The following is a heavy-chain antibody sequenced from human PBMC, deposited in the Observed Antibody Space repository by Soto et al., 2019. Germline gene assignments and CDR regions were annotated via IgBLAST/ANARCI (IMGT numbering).Heavy chain of an antibody. CDR3: ATVYFYDSSADYYFDY. Sequence: LRLSCTVSGFTFDDYAMSWVRQAPGKGLEWVGFISSQAFGGATEYAASVEGRFTISTDESKTIAYLQMNSLKAADTAVYFCATVYFYDSSADYYFDYWGQGTLVTVSS. CDR2: ISSQAFGGAT. J-gene: IGHJ4*02. D-gene: IGHD3-22*01. CDR1: GFTFDDYA. V-gene: IGHV3-49*04.